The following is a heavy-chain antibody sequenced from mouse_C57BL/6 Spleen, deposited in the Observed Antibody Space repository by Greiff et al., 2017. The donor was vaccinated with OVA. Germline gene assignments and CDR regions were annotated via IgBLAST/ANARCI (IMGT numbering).Heavy chain of an antibody. CDR1: GYAFSSSW. Sequence: VKVVESGPELVKPGASVKISCKASGYAFSSSWMNWVKQRPGKGLEWIGRIYPGDGDTNYNGKFKGKATLTADKSSSTAYMQLSSLTSEDSAVYFCAQTAQATPFAYWGQGTLVTVSA. J-gene: IGHJ3*01. CDR3: AQTAQATPFAY. D-gene: IGHD3-2*02. CDR2: IYPGDGDT. V-gene: IGHV1-82*01.